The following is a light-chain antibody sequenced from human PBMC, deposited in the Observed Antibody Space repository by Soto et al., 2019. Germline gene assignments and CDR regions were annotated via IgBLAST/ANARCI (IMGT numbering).Light chain of an antibody. CDR3: QQRSSWPLT. CDR1: QSVRTY. CDR2: DVS. J-gene: IGKJ4*01. Sequence: IVLTQSPATLSLSPGERATLSCSASQSVRTYLAWYQHKPGQAPRLLIHDVSDRATGIPARFSGSGSGTDFTLTISSLEPEDFAVYYCQQRSSWPLTFGGGTKVDIK. V-gene: IGKV3-11*01.